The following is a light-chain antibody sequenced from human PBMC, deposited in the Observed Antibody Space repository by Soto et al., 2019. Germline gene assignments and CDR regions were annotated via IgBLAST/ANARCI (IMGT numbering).Light chain of an antibody. J-gene: IGKJ1*01. V-gene: IGKV3-20*01. CDR1: QPVDYNY. CDR3: QHYDASPWA. Sequence: PGARSLSPGERPTLSCMPSQPVDYNYVAWYQQKPGQIPRLLIYAASYRATGIPDRFSGSGSGTEFTLSISRLDPADFAVYYCQHYDASPWAFGQGTKVDIK. CDR2: AAS.